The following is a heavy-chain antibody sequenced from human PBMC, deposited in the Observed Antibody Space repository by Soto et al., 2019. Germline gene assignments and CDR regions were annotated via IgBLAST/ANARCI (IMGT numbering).Heavy chain of an antibody. V-gene: IGHV3-11*05. D-gene: IGHD5-18*01. CDR3: ARGYSYHSEY. CDR1: GFTFSDYY. CDR2: ITSSSSYT. J-gene: IGHJ4*02. Sequence: QVQLVESGGGMVKPGGSLRLSCAASGFTFSDYYMSWIRQAPGKGLEWVSYITSSSSYTNSADSVKARFTISRDNAKNSLYLQMNSRRAEETAVDYCARGYSYHSEYWGQGSLVTVSS.